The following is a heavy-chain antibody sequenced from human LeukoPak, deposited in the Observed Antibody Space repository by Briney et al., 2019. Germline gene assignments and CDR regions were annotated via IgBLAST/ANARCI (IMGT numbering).Heavy chain of an antibody. CDR1: GFTFDDYA. V-gene: IGHV3-9*01. CDR2: ISWNSGSI. J-gene: IGHJ4*02. Sequence: GGSLRLSCAASGFTFDDYAMHWVRRAPGKGLEWVSGISWNSGSIGYADSVKGRFTISRDNAKNSLFLQMNGLRAEDAALYYCARDGPQPGIYFDPWGQGTLVTASS. CDR3: ARDGPQPGIYFDP. D-gene: IGHD1-26*01.